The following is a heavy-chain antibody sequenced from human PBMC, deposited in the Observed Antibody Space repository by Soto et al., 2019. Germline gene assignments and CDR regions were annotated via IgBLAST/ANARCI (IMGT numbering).Heavy chain of an antibody. CDR1: GGTFSSYA. CDR3: ARGTTVTTWNYYYYGMDV. Sequence: GASVKVSCKASGGTFSSYAISWVRQAPGQGLEWMGGIIPIFGTANYAQKFQGRVTITADESTSTAYMELSSLRSEDTAVYYCARGTTVTTWNYYYYGMDVWGQGTTVTVSS. D-gene: IGHD4-17*01. CDR2: IIPIFGTA. J-gene: IGHJ6*02. V-gene: IGHV1-69*13.